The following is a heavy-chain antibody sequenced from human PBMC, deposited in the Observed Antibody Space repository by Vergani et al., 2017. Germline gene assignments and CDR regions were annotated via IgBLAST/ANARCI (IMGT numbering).Heavy chain of an antibody. V-gene: IGHV3-23*04. J-gene: IGHJ4*02. D-gene: IGHD3-10*01. CDR3: AKQYFVSGNYLFDY. Sequence: DVHLAESGGGFFQPGGSLRLSCSASGFTFSSYAMSWVRQAPGKGLEWVSAISGSGGSTYYADSVKGRFTISRDNSKNMLFLQMNNLRTEDTAIYYCAKQYFVSGNYLFDYWGQGTLVTVSS. CDR1: GFTFSSYA. CDR2: ISGSGGST.